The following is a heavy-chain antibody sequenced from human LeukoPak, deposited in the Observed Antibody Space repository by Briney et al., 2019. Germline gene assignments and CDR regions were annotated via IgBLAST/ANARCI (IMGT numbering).Heavy chain of an antibody. Sequence: SGPTLVNPTQTLTLTCTFSGFSLSTSGVGVGWIRQPPGKALEWLALIYWNDNKLYSPSLKSRLTITKDTSNSQVVLTMTNMDPVDTATYYCAHYGDYRFLYYFDYWGQGTLVTVSP. CDR1: GFSLSTSGVG. CDR3: AHYGDYRFLYYFDY. J-gene: IGHJ4*02. CDR2: IYWNDNK. D-gene: IGHD4-17*01. V-gene: IGHV2-5*01.